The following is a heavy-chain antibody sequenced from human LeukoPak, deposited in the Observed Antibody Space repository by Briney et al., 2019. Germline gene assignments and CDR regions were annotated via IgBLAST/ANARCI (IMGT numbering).Heavy chain of an antibody. CDR3: ARGDCTNGVCDLGGFDY. Sequence: SETLSLTCTVSGGSISSSSYYWGWIRQPPGKGLEWIGSIYYSGSTYYNPSLKSRVTISVDTSKNQFSLKLSSVTAADTAVYYCARGDCTNGVCDLGGFDYWGQGTLVTVSS. CDR1: GGSISSSSYY. V-gene: IGHV4-39*07. CDR2: IYYSGST. D-gene: IGHD2-8*01. J-gene: IGHJ4*02.